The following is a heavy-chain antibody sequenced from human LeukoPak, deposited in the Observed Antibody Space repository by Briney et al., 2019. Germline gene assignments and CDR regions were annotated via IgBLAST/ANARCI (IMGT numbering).Heavy chain of an antibody. Sequence: WASVKVSCKSSGYTFTTYGITWVRQAPGQGLEWMGWISTDNGDTNYAQKLQGRVTMTTDTSTSTAYMELRSLRSDDTAVYYCAREGLGELTLDYWGQGTLVTVSS. CDR1: GYTFTTYG. V-gene: IGHV1-18*01. CDR3: AREGLGELTLDY. J-gene: IGHJ4*02. D-gene: IGHD3-16*01. CDR2: ISTDNGDT.